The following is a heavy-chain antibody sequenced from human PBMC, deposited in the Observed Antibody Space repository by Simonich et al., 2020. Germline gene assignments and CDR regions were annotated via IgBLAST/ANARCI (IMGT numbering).Heavy chain of an antibody. CDR3: AKDLGERITMIVVVIDAFDI. CDR2: ISGSGGSK. J-gene: IGHJ3*02. Sequence: GGGLVQPGGSLRLSCAASGFTFSSYAMSWVSQAPGKGLEWVSAISGSGGSKYYADSVKGRFTISRDKSKNTLYLQMNSLRAEDTAVYYCAKDLGERITMIVVVIDAFDIWGQGTMVTVSS. D-gene: IGHD3-22*01. CDR1: GFTFSSYA. V-gene: IGHV3-23*01.